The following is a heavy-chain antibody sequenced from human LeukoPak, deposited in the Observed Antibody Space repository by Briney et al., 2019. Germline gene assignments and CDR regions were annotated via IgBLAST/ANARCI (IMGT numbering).Heavy chain of an antibody. CDR1: GFIFSSYT. CDR2: ISSSSSYI. J-gene: IGHJ6*02. V-gene: IGHV3-21*01. Sequence: GGSLRLSCAASGFIFSSYTINWVRQAPGKGLEWVSSISSSSSYIYYADSVKGRLTISRDNAKNSLYLQMNSLRAEDTAVYYCARDPTPRYCSGGSCYTHYGMDVWGQGTTVTVSS. CDR3: ARDPTPRYCSGGSCYTHYGMDV. D-gene: IGHD2-15*01.